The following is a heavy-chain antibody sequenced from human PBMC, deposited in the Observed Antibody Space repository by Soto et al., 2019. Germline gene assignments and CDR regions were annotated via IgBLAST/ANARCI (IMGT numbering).Heavy chain of an antibody. Sequence: SETLSLTCTVSGGSISSYYWSWIRQPPGKGLEWIGYIYYSGSTYYNPSLKSRVTISVDTSKNQFSLKLSSVTAADTAVYYCARADDSSGYYPFDYWGQGTLVTVSS. J-gene: IGHJ4*02. CDR1: GGSISSYY. D-gene: IGHD3-22*01. CDR3: ARADDSSGYYPFDY. CDR2: IYYSGST. V-gene: IGHV4-59*08.